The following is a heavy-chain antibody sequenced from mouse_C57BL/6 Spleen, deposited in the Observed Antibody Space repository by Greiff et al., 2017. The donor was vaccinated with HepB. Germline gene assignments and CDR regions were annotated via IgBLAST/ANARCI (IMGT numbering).Heavy chain of an antibody. D-gene: IGHD1-1*01. Sequence: QVQLKQPGAELVKPGASVKLSCKASGYTFTSYWMQWVKQRPGQGLEWIGEIDPSDSYTNYNQKFKGKATLTVDTSSSTAYMQLSSLTSEDSAVYYCARSYYYGSSLYYFDYWGQGTTLTVSS. J-gene: IGHJ2*01. CDR3: ARSYYYGSSLYYFDY. V-gene: IGHV1-50*01. CDR2: IDPSDSYT. CDR1: GYTFTSYW.